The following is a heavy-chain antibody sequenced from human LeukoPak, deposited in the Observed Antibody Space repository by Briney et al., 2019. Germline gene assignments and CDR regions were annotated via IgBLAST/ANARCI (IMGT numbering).Heavy chain of an antibody. CDR2: IYHSGHT. D-gene: IGHD2/OR15-2a*01. V-gene: IGHV4-59*08. CDR3: ARHPFQYPFDH. J-gene: IGHJ5*02. Sequence: PSETLSLTCTVSGASVSSDYWIWIRQSPGKGLEWIGYIYHSGHTMSNPSLKSRVSLSLDTSNNQFSLKLSSVTAADTAVYYCARHPFQYPFDHWGQGTVVSVSS. CDR1: GASVSSDY.